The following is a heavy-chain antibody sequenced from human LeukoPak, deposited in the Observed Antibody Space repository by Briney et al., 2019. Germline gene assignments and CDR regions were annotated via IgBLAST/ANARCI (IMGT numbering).Heavy chain of an antibody. CDR2: ISAYNGNT. D-gene: IGHD6-13*01. J-gene: IGHJ4*02. V-gene: IGHV1-18*01. CDR3: ATGSSSWDPDY. Sequence: ASVKVSCKASGYTFTNYGIIWVRQAPGQGLEWMGWISAYNGNTNYAQKLQGRVTMTTDTSTSTAYMELRSLRSDDTAVYYCATGSSSWDPDYWGQGTLVTVSS. CDR1: GYTFTNYG.